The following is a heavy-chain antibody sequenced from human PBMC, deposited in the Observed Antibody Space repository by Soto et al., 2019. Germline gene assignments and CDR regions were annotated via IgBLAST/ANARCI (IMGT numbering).Heavy chain of an antibody. J-gene: IGHJ5*02. CDR1: GFTFRSYG. Sequence: QVKLVESGGGVVQPGRSLRLSCTTSGFTFRSYGMHWVRQAPGKGLEWVAVIRSDGSNRDYVDSVKGRFTISRDNSRRMVYLQMDNLRLEDTAVYYCAKPRSSSEWPPFDPWGQGTLVTVSP. D-gene: IGHD3-3*01. CDR2: IRSDGSNR. CDR3: AKPRSSSEWPPFDP. V-gene: IGHV3-30*18.